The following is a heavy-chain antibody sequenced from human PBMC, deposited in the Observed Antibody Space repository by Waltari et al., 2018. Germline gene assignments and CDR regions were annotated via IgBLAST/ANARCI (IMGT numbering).Heavy chain of an antibody. CDR1: GFTFSSYA. J-gene: IGHJ4*02. CDR2: IYSGGST. CDR3: ANQYSYGRNPN. Sequence: EVQLLESGGGLVQPGGSLRLSCAASGFTFSSYAMSWVRQAPGKGLGWVSVIYSGGSTYYADSVKGRFTISRDNSKNTLYLQMNSLRAEDTAVYYCANQYSYGRNPNWGQGTLVTVSS. V-gene: IGHV3-23*03. D-gene: IGHD5-18*01.